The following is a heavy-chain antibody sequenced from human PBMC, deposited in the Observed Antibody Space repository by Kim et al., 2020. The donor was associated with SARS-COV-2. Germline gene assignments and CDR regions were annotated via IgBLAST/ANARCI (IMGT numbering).Heavy chain of an antibody. CDR3: AKYTGYYDILIGTGVYYGMDV. CDR1: GDSVSSNSAA. Sequence: SQTLSLTCAISGDSVSSNSAAWNWIRQSPSRGLEWLGRTYYRSKWYNDYAVSVKSRITINPDTSKNQFSLQLNSVTPEDTAVYYCAKYTGYYDILIGTGVYYGMDVWGQGTTVTVSS. CDR2: TYYRSKWYN. D-gene: IGHD3-9*01. J-gene: IGHJ6*02. V-gene: IGHV6-1*01.